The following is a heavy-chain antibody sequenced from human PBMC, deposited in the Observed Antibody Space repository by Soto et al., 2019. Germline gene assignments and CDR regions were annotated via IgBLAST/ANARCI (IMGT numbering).Heavy chain of an antibody. CDR2: ITTTSTYK. D-gene: IGHD2-2*01. Sequence: LRLSCVASAFTFNNFPMHWVRQAPGKGLQWLASITTTSTYKYYADSVKGRFSISRDNAKNSLYLELTNLRSEDTAVYYCAREKCSSTSCNHGMDVWGLGTTVTVSS. CDR1: AFTFNNFP. J-gene: IGHJ6*02. CDR3: AREKCSSTSCNHGMDV. V-gene: IGHV3-21*01.